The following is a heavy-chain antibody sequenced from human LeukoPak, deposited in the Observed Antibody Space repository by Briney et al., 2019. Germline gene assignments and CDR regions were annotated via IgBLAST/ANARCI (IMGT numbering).Heavy chain of an antibody. D-gene: IGHD4-17*01. J-gene: IGHJ3*02. CDR3: ARAVTKNNDAFDI. CDR2: ISSSSSYI. CDR1: GFTFSSYS. V-gene: IGHV3-21*01. Sequence: GGSLRLSCAASGFTFSSYSMNWVRQAPGKGLEWVSSISSSSSYIYYADSVKGRFTISRDNAKNSLYLQMNSLRAEDTAVYYCARAVTKNNDAFDIWGQGTMVTVSS.